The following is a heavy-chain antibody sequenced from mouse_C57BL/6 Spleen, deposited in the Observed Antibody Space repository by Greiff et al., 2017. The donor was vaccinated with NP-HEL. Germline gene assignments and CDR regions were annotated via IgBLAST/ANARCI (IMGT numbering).Heavy chain of an antibody. V-gene: IGHV1-5*01. CDR2: IYPGNSDT. J-gene: IGHJ2*01. Sequence: EVQLRQSGTVLARPGASVKMSCKTSGYTFTSYWMHWVKQRPGQGLEWIGAIYPGNSDTSYNQKFKGKAKLTAVTSASTAYMELSSLTNEDSAVYYGTGGYGNYVDFDYWGQGTTLTVSS. CDR3: TGGYGNYVDFDY. D-gene: IGHD2-10*02. CDR1: GYTFTSYW.